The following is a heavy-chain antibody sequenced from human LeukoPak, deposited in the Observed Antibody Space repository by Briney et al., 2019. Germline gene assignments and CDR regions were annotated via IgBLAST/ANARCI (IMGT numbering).Heavy chain of an antibody. D-gene: IGHD3-10*01. CDR2: SSGSGNIK. J-gene: IGHJ4*02. CDR3: VKVRGSGNYGDYYFDY. CDR1: GLIFSSYA. Sequence: GGSLRLSCAASGLIFSSYAMSWVRQAPGKGLEYVSASSGSGNIKYYADSVKGRFTISRDNSKNTLYLQMNTLRAEDTAVYYCVKVRGSGNYGDYYFDYWGQGTLVTVSS. V-gene: IGHV3-23*01.